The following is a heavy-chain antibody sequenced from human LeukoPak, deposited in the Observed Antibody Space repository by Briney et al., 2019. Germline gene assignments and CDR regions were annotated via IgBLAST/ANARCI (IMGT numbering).Heavy chain of an antibody. CDR2: IYYSGST. J-gene: IGHJ6*02. CDR1: GFTLSDHY. Sequence: GSLRLSCAASGFTLSDHYMDWVRQPPGKGLEWIGYIYYSGSTNYNPSLKSRVTISVDTSKNQFSLKLSSVTAADTAVYYCATGRYYDFWSGYRYGMDVWGQGTTVTDSS. CDR3: ATGRYYDFWSGYRYGMDV. D-gene: IGHD3-3*01. V-gene: IGHV4-59*11.